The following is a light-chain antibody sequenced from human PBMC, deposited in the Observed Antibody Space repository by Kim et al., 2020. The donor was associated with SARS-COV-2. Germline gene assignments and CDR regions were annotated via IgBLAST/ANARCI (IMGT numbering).Light chain of an antibody. CDR1: KWGDKY. Sequence: SYELTQPPSVSVSPGQTASITCSGDKWGDKYACWYQQKPGQSPVLVIYQDSKRPLGIPERFSGSNSGNTVTLTISGTQAMAEADYYCQAWDSSTAMVGGG. CDR2: QDS. V-gene: IGLV3-1*01. CDR3: QAWDSSTAM. J-gene: IGLJ2*01.